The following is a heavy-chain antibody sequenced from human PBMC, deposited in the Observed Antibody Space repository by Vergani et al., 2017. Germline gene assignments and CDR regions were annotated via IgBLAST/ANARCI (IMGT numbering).Heavy chain of an antibody. Sequence: QVQLVESGGGVVQPGRSLRLSCAASGFTFSSYAMHWVRQAPGKGLEWVAVISYEGSNKYYADSVKGRFTISRDNSKNTLYLQMNSLRAEDTAVYYCARDRDDYYDSSGFLWGQGTLVTVSS. J-gene: IGHJ4*02. V-gene: IGHV3-30*04. CDR2: ISYEGSNK. CDR1: GFTFSSYA. D-gene: IGHD3-22*01. CDR3: ARDRDDYYDSSGFL.